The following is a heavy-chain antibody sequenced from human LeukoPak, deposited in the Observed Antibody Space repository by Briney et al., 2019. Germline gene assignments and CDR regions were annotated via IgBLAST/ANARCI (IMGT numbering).Heavy chain of an antibody. D-gene: IGHD3-16*01. V-gene: IGHV1-2*02. CDR3: VRGGPYYDSLGY. CDR1: GYTFTGYY. Sequence: GESLKISCKASGYTFTGYYLHWVRQAPGQGLEWMGWINPNSGGTNYAQKFQGRVTMTRDTSISTAYMELSRLRSDDTAVYYCVRGGPYYDSLGYWGQGTLVTVSS. CDR2: INPNSGGT. J-gene: IGHJ4*02.